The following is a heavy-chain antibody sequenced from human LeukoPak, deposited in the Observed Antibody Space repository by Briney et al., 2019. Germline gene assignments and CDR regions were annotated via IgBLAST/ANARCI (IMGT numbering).Heavy chain of an antibody. CDR1: GGSISSSSYY. V-gene: IGHV4-39*07. Sequence: SETLSLTCTVSGGSISSSSYYWGWIRQPPGKGLEWIGSIYYSGSTYYNPSLKSRVTISVDTSKNQFSLKLSSVTAADTAVYYCARDPGWFDPWGQGTLVTVSS. D-gene: IGHD3-10*01. CDR3: ARDPGWFDP. CDR2: IYYSGST. J-gene: IGHJ5*02.